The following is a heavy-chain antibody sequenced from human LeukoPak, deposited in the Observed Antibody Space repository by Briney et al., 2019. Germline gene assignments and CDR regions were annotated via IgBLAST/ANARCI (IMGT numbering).Heavy chain of an antibody. V-gene: IGHV4-39*07. CDR3: ARGVRSSWYTYYYYYMDV. J-gene: IGHJ6*03. Sequence: SETLSLTCTVSGGSISSSTYYWGWIRQPPGKGLEWIGEINHSGSTNYNPSLKSRVTISVDTSKNQFSLKLSSVTAADTAVYYCARGVRSSWYTYYYYYMDVWGKGTTVTVSS. D-gene: IGHD6-13*01. CDR1: GGSISSSTYY. CDR2: INHSGST.